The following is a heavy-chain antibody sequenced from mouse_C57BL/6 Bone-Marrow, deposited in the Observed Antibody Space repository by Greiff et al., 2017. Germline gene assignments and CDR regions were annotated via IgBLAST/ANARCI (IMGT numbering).Heavy chain of an antibody. CDR2: ISSGGDYI. CDR3: TRDWMVTTGFDAMDY. J-gene: IGHJ4*01. D-gene: IGHD2-2*01. Sequence: EVKLVESGEGLVKPGGSLKLSCAASGFTFSSYAMSWVRQTPEKRLEWVAYISSGGDYIYYADTVKGRFTISRDNARNTLYLQMSSLKSEDTAMYYCTRDWMVTTGFDAMDYWGQGTSVTVSS. V-gene: IGHV5-9-1*02. CDR1: GFTFSSYA.